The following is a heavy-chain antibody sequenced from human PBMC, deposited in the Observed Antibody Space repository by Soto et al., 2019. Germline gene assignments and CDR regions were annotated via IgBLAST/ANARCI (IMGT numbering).Heavy chain of an antibody. V-gene: IGHV5-10-1*01. CDR3: ARHAYDFWSGHPNPRYYYGMDV. CDR2: IDPSDSYT. CDR1: GYDFTNYL. Sequence: GEALKISCKGSGYDFTNYLITWVLQMPWKGLEWMGRIDPSDSYTNYSPSFQGHVTISADKSISTAYLQWSSLKASDTAMYYCARHAYDFWSGHPNPRYYYGMDVWGQGTTVTVSS. J-gene: IGHJ6*02. D-gene: IGHD3-3*01.